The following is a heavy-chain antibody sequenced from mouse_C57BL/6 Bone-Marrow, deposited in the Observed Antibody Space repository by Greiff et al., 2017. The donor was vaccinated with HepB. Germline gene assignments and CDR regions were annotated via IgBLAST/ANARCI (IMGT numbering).Heavy chain of an antibody. CDR1: GYTFTSYG. V-gene: IGHV1-81*01. CDR3: ASIYYSNYA. CDR2: IYPRSGNT. J-gene: IGHJ2*01. D-gene: IGHD2-5*01. Sequence: QVQLKESGAELARPGASVKLSCKASGYTFTSYGISWVKQRTGQGLEWIGEIYPRSGNTYYNEKFKGKATLTADKSSSTAYMELRSLTSEDSAVYFCASIYYSNYAWGQGTTLTVSS.